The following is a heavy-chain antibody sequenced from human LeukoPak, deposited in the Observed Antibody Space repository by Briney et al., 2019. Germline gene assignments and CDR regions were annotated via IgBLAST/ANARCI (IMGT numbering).Heavy chain of an antibody. J-gene: IGHJ6*02. CDR1: GFIFSSYP. V-gene: IGHV3-23*01. CDR2: LSGSGGST. CDR3: ASSGDSGWYYDYYYGMDV. Sequence: GGSLRLSCAASGFIFSSYPMIGVRQATGKALEWVSALSGSGGSTYYADSVKGRFTISRDYSKNTLYLQMNSLRAEDTAVYYCASSGDSGWYYDYYYGMDVWGQGTTVTVSS. D-gene: IGHD6-19*01.